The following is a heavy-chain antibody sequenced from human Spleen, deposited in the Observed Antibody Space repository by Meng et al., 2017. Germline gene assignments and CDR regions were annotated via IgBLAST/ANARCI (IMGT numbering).Heavy chain of an antibody. D-gene: IGHD4-17*01. CDR1: GYSISSGYY. V-gene: IGHV4-38-2*02. J-gene: IGHJ4*02. Sequence: SETLSLTCAVSGYSISSGYYWGWIRQPPGKGLEWIGSIYHSGSTYYNPSLESRVTMSVDTSKNQFSLNLNSVTASDSAVYYCAREDYRDYSWGPGTLVTVSS. CDR2: IYHSGST. CDR3: AREDYRDYS.